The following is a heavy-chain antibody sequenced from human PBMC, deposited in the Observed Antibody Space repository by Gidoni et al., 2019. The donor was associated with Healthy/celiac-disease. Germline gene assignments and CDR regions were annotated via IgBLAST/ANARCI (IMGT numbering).Heavy chain of an antibody. CDR1: GGTFSSYA. CDR3: ARAVSPSYDFWSGYLGFPYYYYMDV. V-gene: IGHV1-69*06. CDR2: IIPIFGTA. Sequence: QVQLVQSGAAVKKPGSSVKVSCKASGGTFSSYAISWVRQAPGQGLEWMGGIIPIFGTANYAQKFQGRVTITADKSTSTAYMELSSLRSEDTAVYYCARAVSPSYDFWSGYLGFPYYYYMDVWGKGTTVTVSS. D-gene: IGHD3-3*01. J-gene: IGHJ6*03.